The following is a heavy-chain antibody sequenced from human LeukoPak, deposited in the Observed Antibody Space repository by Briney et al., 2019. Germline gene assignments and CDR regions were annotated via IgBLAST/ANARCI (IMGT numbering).Heavy chain of an antibody. V-gene: IGHV1-18*01. Sequence: ASVKVSCKASGYSFTSYGISWVRQAPAQGLQWMGWISPYNGNTHYAQSLRDRVTMTTDTSTSTAYMELRSLTSDDTAVYYCAREVISLAPRCQDFYFYMDVWGQGTTVTVSS. D-gene: IGHD5-24*01. J-gene: IGHJ6*03. CDR2: ISPYNGNT. CDR3: AREVISLAPRCQDFYFYMDV. CDR1: GYSFTSYG.